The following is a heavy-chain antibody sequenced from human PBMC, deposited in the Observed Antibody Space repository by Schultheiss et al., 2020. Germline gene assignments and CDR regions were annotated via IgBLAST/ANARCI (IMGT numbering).Heavy chain of an antibody. D-gene: IGHD6-13*01. CDR2: ISYDGSNK. CDR3: ARGYTSTCHTCGYYFDS. Sequence: WGSLRLSCAASGFTFSSYAMHWVRQAPGKGLEWVAVISYDGSNKYYADSVKGRFTISRDNSKNTLYLQMNSLRAEDTAVYYCARGYTSTCHTCGYYFDSWGQGTLVTVSS. V-gene: IGHV3-30-3*01. J-gene: IGHJ4*02. CDR1: GFTFSSYA.